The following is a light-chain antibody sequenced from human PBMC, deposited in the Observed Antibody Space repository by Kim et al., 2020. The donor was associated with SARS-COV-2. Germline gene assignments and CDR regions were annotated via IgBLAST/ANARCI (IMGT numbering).Light chain of an antibody. CDR3: SSYTSSSTRV. CDR1: TSDIGGYDY. Sequence: QSALTQPASVSGSPGQSITISCTGSTSDIGGYDYVSWYQQHPGKAPKLMIYGVSNRPSGVSNRFSASKSGNTASLTISGLQAEDEADYYCSSYTSSSTRVFGGGTKLTV. V-gene: IGLV2-14*01. J-gene: IGLJ3*02. CDR2: GVS.